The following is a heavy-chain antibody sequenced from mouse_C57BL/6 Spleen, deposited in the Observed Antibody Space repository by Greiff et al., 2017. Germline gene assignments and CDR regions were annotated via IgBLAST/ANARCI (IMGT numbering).Heavy chain of an antibody. CDR1: GYTFTSYT. V-gene: IGHV1-4*01. Sequence: QVQLQQSGAELARPGASVKMSCKASGYTFTSYTMHCVKQRPGQGLEWIGYINPSSGYTKYNQKFKEKASLTADKSSSTAYMQLSSLTSEDSAVEYCARWGTTVVAPCDEWGQGSTLTVSS. J-gene: IGHJ2*01. CDR3: ARWGTTVVAPCDE. D-gene: IGHD1-1*01. CDR2: INPSSGYT.